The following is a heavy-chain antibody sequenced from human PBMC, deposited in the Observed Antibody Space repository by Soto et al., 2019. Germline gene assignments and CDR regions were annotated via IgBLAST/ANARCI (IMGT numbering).Heavy chain of an antibody. CDR1: GFTFSSYA. CDR2: ISYDGSNK. V-gene: IGHV3-30*18. Sequence: GGSLRLSCAASGFTFSSYAMSWVRQAPGKGLEWLAVISYDGSNKYYADSVKGRLTISRDNSKNTLYLQMNSLRAEDTAVYYCAKGQHCSSTSCYFYYYGMDVWGQGTTVTVSS. D-gene: IGHD2-2*01. J-gene: IGHJ6*02. CDR3: AKGQHCSSTSCYFYYYGMDV.